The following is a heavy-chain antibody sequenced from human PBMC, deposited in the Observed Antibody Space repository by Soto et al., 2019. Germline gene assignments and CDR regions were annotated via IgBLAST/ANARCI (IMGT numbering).Heavy chain of an antibody. CDR3: ARDRTDSGYYTNWLDP. CDR2: IIPIFGTT. V-gene: IGHV1-69*06. Sequence: QVHLMQSGAEVKKPGSSVKVSCKASGGTFGSDAITWVRQAPGQGLEWVGRIIPIFGTTNYAQKLQGRVTISADKTTLTSYMKLHSLKSDDTALYYCARDRTDSGYYTNWLDPWGQGTQVTVSS. CDR1: GGTFGSDA. D-gene: IGHD3-22*01. J-gene: IGHJ5*02.